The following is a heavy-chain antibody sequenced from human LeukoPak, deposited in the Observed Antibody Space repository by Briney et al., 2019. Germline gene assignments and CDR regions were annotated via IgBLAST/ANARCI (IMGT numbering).Heavy chain of an antibody. Sequence: ASVKVSCKASGYTFTSYGISWVRQAPGQGLEWMGWISAYNGNTNYAQKLQGRVTMTTDTSTSTAYMELRSLRSDDTAVYYCARDRFWTYYGSGLYYYHYMDVWGKGTTVTVSS. J-gene: IGHJ6*03. D-gene: IGHD3-10*01. CDR1: GYTFTSYG. V-gene: IGHV1-18*01. CDR2: ISAYNGNT. CDR3: ARDRFWTYYGSGLYYYHYMDV.